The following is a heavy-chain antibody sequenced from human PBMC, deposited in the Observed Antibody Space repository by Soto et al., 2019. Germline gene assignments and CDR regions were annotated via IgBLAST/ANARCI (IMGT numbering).Heavy chain of an antibody. CDR1: GGSISSYY. J-gene: IGHJ4*02. CDR2: IYYSVST. CDR3: GRHETLRGDYDY. V-gene: IGHV4-59*08. D-gene: IGHD4-17*01. Sequence: SETLSLTCTVSGGSISSYYWSWIRQPPGKGLEWIGYIYYSVSTNYNPSLKSRVTISVDTSKNQFSLKLSSVTAADTAVYYCGRHETLRGDYDYWGQGSLVTVSS.